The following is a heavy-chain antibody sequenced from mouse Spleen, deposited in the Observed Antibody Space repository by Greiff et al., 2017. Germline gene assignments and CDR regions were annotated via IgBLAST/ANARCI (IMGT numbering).Heavy chain of an antibody. J-gene: IGHJ2*01. CDR3: ARRGYGVYFDY. Sequence: QVQLQQPGAELVKPGASVKLSCKASGYTFTSYWMHWVKQRPGQGLEWIGMIHPNSGSTNYNEKFKSKATLTVDKSSSTAYMQRSSLTSEDSAVYYCARRGYGVYFDYWGQGTTLTVSS. CDR1: GYTFTSYW. CDR2: IHPNSGST. V-gene: IGHV1-64*01. D-gene: IGHD1-2*01.